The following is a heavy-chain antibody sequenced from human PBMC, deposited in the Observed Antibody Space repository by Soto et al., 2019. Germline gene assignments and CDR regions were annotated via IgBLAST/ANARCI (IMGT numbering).Heavy chain of an antibody. D-gene: IGHD1-26*01. CDR2: IYSGGST. J-gene: IGHJ4*02. Sequence: GGSLRLSCAASGFTVNSNYMNWVRQAPGKGLEWVSVIYSGGSTYYADSVKDRFTISRDDSKNTLYLQMNSLRAEDTAVYYCARDKGRSRGSYYDYRGQGTPVTGSS. CDR3: ARDKGRSRGSYYDY. V-gene: IGHV3-66*01. CDR1: GFTVNSNY.